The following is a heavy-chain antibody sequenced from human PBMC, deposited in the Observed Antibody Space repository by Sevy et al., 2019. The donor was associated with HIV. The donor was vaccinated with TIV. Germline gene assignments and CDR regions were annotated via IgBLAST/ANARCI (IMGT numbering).Heavy chain of an antibody. CDR1: GHNFASDG. J-gene: IGHJ4*02. CDR3: ARVPTYYYGSATYFDY. D-gene: IGHD3-10*01. Sequence: ASVKVSCKASGHNFASDGFSWVRQAPGQGLEWMGWIGVYNGNAKYAQVFQDRFTMTTDTSTSTAYMELRSLRSDDTAVYYCARVPTYYYGSATYFDYWGQGTLVTVSS. V-gene: IGHV1-18*04. CDR2: IGVYNGNA.